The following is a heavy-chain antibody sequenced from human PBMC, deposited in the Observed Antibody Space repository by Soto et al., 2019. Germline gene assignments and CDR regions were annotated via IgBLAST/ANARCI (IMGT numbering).Heavy chain of an antibody. CDR2: IHYSGST. V-gene: IGHV4-59*01. CDR3: TRGGDPYKTGH. Sequence: SETLSLTCTVSGGSISNNYWSWIRQPPGKGLEWIGYIHYSGSTNYNPSLKSRVTISVDTSKNQFSLKLTSVNTADTAIYYCTRGGDPYKTGHWGQGTLVTVSS. J-gene: IGHJ4*02. D-gene: IGHD2-21*01. CDR1: GGSISNNY.